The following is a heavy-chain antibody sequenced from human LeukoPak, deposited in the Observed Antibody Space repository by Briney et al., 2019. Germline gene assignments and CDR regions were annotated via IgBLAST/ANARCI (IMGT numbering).Heavy chain of an antibody. Sequence: PSETLSLTCTVSGGSISSYYWSWIRQPPGKGLEWIGYIYYSGSTNYNPSLKSRVTISVDTSKNQFSLKLSSVTAADTAVYYCATRAISAEYFQHWGQGTLVTASS. CDR1: GGSISSYY. J-gene: IGHJ1*01. CDR2: IYYSGST. V-gene: IGHV4-59*08. D-gene: IGHD3-9*01. CDR3: ATRAISAEYFQH.